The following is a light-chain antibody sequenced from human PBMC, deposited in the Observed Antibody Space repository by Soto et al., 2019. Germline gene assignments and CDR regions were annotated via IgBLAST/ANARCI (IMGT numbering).Light chain of an antibody. Sequence: QSALTQPASVSGSPGQSITISCTGTSSDVGGYNYVSWYQQHPGKAPRLMIYDVSSRPSGVSNRFSGSKSGNTASLTTSGLQAEDEADYHCSSYTSSRAHVVFGGGTKLTVL. CDR3: SSYTSSRAHVV. J-gene: IGLJ2*01. CDR2: DVS. CDR1: SSDVGGYNY. V-gene: IGLV2-14*01.